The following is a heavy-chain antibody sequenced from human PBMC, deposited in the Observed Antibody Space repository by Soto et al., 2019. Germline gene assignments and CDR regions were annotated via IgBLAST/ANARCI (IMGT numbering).Heavy chain of an antibody. CDR2: IYHSGST. CDR3: ARGREGYNSDY. CDR1: GGSISSGGYS. J-gene: IGHJ4*02. Sequence: SETLSLTCAVSGGSISSGGYSWSWIRQPPGKGLEWIGYIYHSGSTYYNPSLKSRVTISVDRSKNQFSLKLSSVTAADTAVYYCARGREGYNSDYWGQGTLVTVSS. V-gene: IGHV4-30-2*01. D-gene: IGHD5-12*01.